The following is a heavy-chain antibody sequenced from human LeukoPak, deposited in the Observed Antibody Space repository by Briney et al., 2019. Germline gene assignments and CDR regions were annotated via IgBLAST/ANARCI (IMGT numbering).Heavy chain of an antibody. Sequence: SETLSLTCTVSGGSISSSSYYWGWIRQPPGKGLEWIGSIYYSGSTYYNPSLKSRVTISVDTSKNQFSLKLSSVTAADTAVYYCWVYTIFGVVTPFGWFDPWGQGTLVTVSS. CDR2: IYYSGST. D-gene: IGHD3-3*01. CDR3: WVYTIFGVVTPFGWFDP. J-gene: IGHJ5*02. V-gene: IGHV4-39*01. CDR1: GGSISSSSYY.